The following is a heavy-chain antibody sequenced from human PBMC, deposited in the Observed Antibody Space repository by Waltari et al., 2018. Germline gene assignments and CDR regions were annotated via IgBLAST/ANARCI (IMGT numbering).Heavy chain of an antibody. V-gene: IGHV2-5*01. CDR1: GFSLSTSGVG. D-gene: IGHD3-3*01. J-gene: IGHJ4*02. CDR2: IYWNDDK. Sequence: QITLKESGPTLVKPTQTLTLTCTFSGFSLSTSGVGVGWIRQPPGKALEWLALIYWNDDKRYSPSLKSRLTITKDTSKNQVVLTMTNMDPVDTATYYCAHSRNMIFGVVIKGYYVDYWGQGTLVTVSS. CDR3: AHSRNMIFGVVIKGYYVDY.